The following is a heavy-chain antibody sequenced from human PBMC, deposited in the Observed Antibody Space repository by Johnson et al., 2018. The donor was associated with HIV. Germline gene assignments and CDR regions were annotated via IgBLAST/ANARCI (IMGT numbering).Heavy chain of an antibody. CDR3: AKDLHGYQLRDDAFDI. V-gene: IGHV3-30*02. Sequence: QVQLVESGGGLVQPGGSLRLSCAASGFTFSSYAMSWVRQAPGKGLGWVAFIRYDGSNKYYADSVKGRFTITRDNSKNTLYLQMNSLRAEDTAVYYCAKDLHGYQLRDDAFDIWGQGTMVTVSS. D-gene: IGHD2-2*01. J-gene: IGHJ3*02. CDR1: GFTFSSYA. CDR2: IRYDGSNK.